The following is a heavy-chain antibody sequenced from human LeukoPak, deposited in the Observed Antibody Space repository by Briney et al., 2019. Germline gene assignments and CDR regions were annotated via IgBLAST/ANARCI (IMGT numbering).Heavy chain of an antibody. CDR1: GYMFTGYY. CDR2: FNPNTGVT. Sequence: ASVKVSCKSSGYMFTGYYIHWVRQAPGQGPEWMGWFNPNTGVTNYAQKFQGRVTMTRDTSISTAYMEMSSLTSDDTAVYCCARGQGDTMIVVAITKHWFDPWGPGTLVTVSS. D-gene: IGHD3-22*01. CDR3: ARGQGDTMIVVAITKHWFDP. J-gene: IGHJ5*02. V-gene: IGHV1-2*02.